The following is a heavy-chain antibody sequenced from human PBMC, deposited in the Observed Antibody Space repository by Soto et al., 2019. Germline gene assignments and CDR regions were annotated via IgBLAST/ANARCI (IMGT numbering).Heavy chain of an antibody. V-gene: IGHV1-2*02. CDR2: VHPNSGGT. CDR1: GYAFTVYY. Sequence: ASVKVSCKASGYAFTVYYMHWVRQAPGQGLEWMGWVHPNSGGTDYAQRFQGRVTMTWDTSIRTAYMEVSRLGSDETAVYYCAREVMGATNSFHLWGQGNLVTVSS. CDR3: AREVMGATNSFHL. J-gene: IGHJ4*02. D-gene: IGHD1-26*01.